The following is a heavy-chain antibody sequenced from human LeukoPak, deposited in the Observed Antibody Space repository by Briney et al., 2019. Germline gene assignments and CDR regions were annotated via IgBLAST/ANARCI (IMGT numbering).Heavy chain of an antibody. CDR1: GYSLTSHY. J-gene: IGHJ4*02. CDR3: ARDGGSHDFDY. CDR2: INPTGGSP. D-gene: IGHD1-26*01. Sequence: ASVKVSCKASGYSLTSHYMHWVRQAPGQGLEWMGIINPTGGSPSYAQKFQGRVTMTRDTSTSTVSMELSSLTSEDTAVYYCARDGGSHDFDYWGQGTLVTVSS. V-gene: IGHV1-46*01.